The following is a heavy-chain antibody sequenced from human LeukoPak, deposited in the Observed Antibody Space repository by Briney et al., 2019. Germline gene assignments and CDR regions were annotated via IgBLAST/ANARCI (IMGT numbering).Heavy chain of an antibody. V-gene: IGHV4-34*01. D-gene: IGHD5-18*01. CDR3: ARTSLYSYGLGH. CDR2: INHSGST. CDR1: GGSFSGYY. J-gene: IGHJ4*02. Sequence: SETLSLTCAVYGGSFSGYYWSWIRQPPGKGLEWIGEINHSGSTNYNPSLKSRVTISVDTSKNQFSLKLSSVTAADTAVYYCARTSLYSYGLGHWGQGTLVTVSS.